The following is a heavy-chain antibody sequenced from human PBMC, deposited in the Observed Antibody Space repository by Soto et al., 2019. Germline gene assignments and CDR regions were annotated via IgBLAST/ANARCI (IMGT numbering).Heavy chain of an antibody. CDR3: ARDGCSSTSCSIPDYYYYFGMDV. Sequence: ASVKVSCKASGYTFTGCYMHWVRQAPGQGLEWMGWINPNSGGTNYAQKFQGWVTMTRDTSISTAYMELSRLRSDDTAVYYCARDGCSSTSCSIPDYYYYFGMDVWGQGTTVTVSS. CDR1: GYTFTGCY. CDR2: INPNSGGT. D-gene: IGHD2-2*01. V-gene: IGHV1-2*04. J-gene: IGHJ6*02.